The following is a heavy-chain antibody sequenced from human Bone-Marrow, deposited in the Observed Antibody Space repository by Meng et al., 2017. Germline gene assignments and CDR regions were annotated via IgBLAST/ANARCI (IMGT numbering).Heavy chain of an antibody. Sequence: GSLRLSCAVYGGSFSGYYWSWIRQPPGKGLEWIGEINHSGSTNDNPSLKSRVTISVDTSKNQFSLKLSSVTAADTAVYYCARGRIFLWFGELLEFDYWGHGTLVNVAS. V-gene: IGHV4-34*01. J-gene: IGHJ4*01. CDR3: ARGRIFLWFGELLEFDY. D-gene: IGHD3-10*01. CDR1: GGSFSGYY. CDR2: INHSGST.